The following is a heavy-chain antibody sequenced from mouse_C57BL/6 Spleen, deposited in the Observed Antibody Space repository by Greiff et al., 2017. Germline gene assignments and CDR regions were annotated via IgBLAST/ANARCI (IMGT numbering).Heavy chain of an antibody. CDR1: GYSFTGYY. J-gene: IGHJ2*01. CDR2: IYPYNGVS. D-gene: IGHD3-2*02. V-gene: IGHV1-31*01. Sequence: EVQLVESGPELVKPGASVKISCKASGYSFTGYYMHWVKQSHGNILDWIGYIYPYNGVSSYNQKFKGKATLTVDKSSSTAYMELRSLTSEDSAVYYCARGGSSGYVYYFDYWGQGTTLTVSS. CDR3: ARGGSSGYVYYFDY.